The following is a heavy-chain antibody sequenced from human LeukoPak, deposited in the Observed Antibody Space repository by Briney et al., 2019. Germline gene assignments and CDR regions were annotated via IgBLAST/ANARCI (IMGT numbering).Heavy chain of an antibody. CDR2: VSAYNGNT. J-gene: IGHJ5*02. D-gene: IGHD2-2*01. V-gene: IGHV1-18*01. Sequence: GASVKVSCKASGYTFPSYGIRWVRQAPGKGLEWMGWVSAYNGNTNYAQNRKGRVTMTTDTSTSTAYMELRSLRSDDTAVYYCARRYCSSTSGPGFDPWGQGTLVTVSS. CDR3: ARRYCSSTSGPGFDP. CDR1: GYTFPSYG.